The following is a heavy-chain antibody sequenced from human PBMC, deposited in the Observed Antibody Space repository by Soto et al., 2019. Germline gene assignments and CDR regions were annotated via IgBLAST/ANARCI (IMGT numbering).Heavy chain of an antibody. CDR3: AGSRSPIFRVVPVGSHYYYGMDV. CDR2: ISAYNGNT. D-gene: IGHD3-3*01. Sequence: QVQLVQSGAEVKKPGASVKVSCKASGYTFTSYGISWVRQAPGQGLEWMGWISAYNGNTNYAQKLQGRVTMTTDTATSIAYMELRSLRSDATAVSYCAGSRSPIFRVVPVGSHYYYGMDVWGQGTTVTVSS. CDR1: GYTFTSYG. J-gene: IGHJ6*02. V-gene: IGHV1-18*01.